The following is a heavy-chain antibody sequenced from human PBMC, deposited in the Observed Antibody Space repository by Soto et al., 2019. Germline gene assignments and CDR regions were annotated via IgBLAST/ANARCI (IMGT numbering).Heavy chain of an antibody. CDR1: GFTFSSYS. CDR2: ISSSSYI. CDR3: ARDKPKYYFDY. Sequence: GGSLRLSCAASGFTFSSYSMNWVRQAPGKGLEWVSSISSSSYIYYADSVKGRFTISRDNAKNSLYLQMNSLRAEDTAVYYCARDKPKYYFDYWGQGTLVTVSS. J-gene: IGHJ4*02. V-gene: IGHV3-21*01.